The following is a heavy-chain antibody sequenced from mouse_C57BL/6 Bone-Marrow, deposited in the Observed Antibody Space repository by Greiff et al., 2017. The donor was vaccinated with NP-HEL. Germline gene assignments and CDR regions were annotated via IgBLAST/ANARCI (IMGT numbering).Heavy chain of an antibody. V-gene: IGHV5-6*01. J-gene: IGHJ4*01. CDR3: ARRLRLRFYYAMDY. Sequence: EVHLVESGGDLVKPGGSLKLSCAASGFTFSSYGMSWVRQTPDKRLEWVATISSGGSYTYYPDSVKGRFTISRDNAKNTLYLQMSSLKSEDTAMYYCARRLRLRFYYAMDYWGQGTSVTVSS. D-gene: IGHD3-2*02. CDR2: ISSGGSYT. CDR1: GFTFSSYG.